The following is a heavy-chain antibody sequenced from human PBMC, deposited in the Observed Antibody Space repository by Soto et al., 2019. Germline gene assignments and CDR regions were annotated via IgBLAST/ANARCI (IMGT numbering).Heavy chain of an antibody. D-gene: IGHD5-12*01. CDR2: INSDGSST. CDR3: ARGYSGYDWEEYYFDY. J-gene: IGHJ4*02. V-gene: IGHV3-74*01. CDR1: GFTFSSYW. Sequence: GGSLSLSCAASGFTFSSYWMHWVRQAPGKGLVWVSRINSDGSSTSYADSVKGRFTISRDNAKNTLYLQMNSLRAEDTAVYYCARGYSGYDWEEYYFDYWGQGTLVTVSS.